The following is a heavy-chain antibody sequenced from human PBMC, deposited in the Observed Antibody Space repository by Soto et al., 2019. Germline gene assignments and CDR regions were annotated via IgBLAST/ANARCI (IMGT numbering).Heavy chain of an antibody. J-gene: IGHJ3*02. CDR1: GASIRNYY. D-gene: IGHD5-18*01. CDR3: ASPAGNNYADHAFDI. Sequence: SETLSLTCTVSGASIRNYYWNWVRQPPGKGLEWIGHIYDSGSTNYKPSLKSRVTISLDTSKNQFSLKLSSVTAADTAVYYCASPAGNNYADHAFDIWGQGTMVTVSS. CDR2: IYDSGST. V-gene: IGHV4-59*01.